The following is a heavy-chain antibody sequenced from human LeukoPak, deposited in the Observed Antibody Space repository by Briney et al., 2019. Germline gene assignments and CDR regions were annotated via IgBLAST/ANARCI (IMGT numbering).Heavy chain of an antibody. CDR2: IYYSGST. D-gene: IGHD5-18*01. Sequence: PSETLSLTCTVSGGSISSYYWSWIRQPPGKGLEWIGYIYYSGSTNYNPSLKSRVTISVDTSKNQFSLKLSSVTAADTAVYYCARVGGWLWLDYWGQGTLVTVSS. CDR1: GGSISSYY. CDR3: ARVGGWLWLDY. J-gene: IGHJ4*02. V-gene: IGHV4-59*01.